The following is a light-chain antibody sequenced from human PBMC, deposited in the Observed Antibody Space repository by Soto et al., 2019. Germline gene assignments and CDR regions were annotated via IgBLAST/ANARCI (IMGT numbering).Light chain of an antibody. Sequence: EIVMTQSPVTLSVSPGERATLSCRASQSVSTNLAWYQQKPGQAPRVLIYGASTRATNIPARFSGSGSGTDFTLTISSLQPEDFATYYCQQSYSAPYTFGQGTNLEIK. J-gene: IGKJ2*01. V-gene: IGKV3-15*01. CDR3: QQSYSAPYT. CDR1: QSVSTN. CDR2: GAS.